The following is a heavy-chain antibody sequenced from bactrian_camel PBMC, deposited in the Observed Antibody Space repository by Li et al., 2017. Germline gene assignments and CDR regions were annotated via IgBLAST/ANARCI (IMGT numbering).Heavy chain of an antibody. V-gene: IGHV3S40*01. Sequence: DVQLVESGGGSVQAGGSLRLSCAFSVDRHKTNCVAWFRQRPGQEREGLAVIDLGGGAETYIDSVKGRFTISRDNAKNTVSLQMNSLKPEDTAMYYCVRVPNGWAFDYWGQGTQVTVS. D-gene: IGHD7*01. CDR1: VDRHKTNC. J-gene: IGHJ6*01. CDR2: IDLGGGAE. CDR3: VRVPNGWAFDY.